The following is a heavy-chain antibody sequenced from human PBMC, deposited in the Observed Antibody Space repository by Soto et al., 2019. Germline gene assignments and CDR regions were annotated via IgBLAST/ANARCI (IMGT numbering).Heavy chain of an antibody. Sequence: AGGSLRLSCGASGFKFIKYAMSWGRQAPGKGLEWVSLISATGGGTYYADSVKGRFTISRDNSHNTLYLQVHSLTAEDTAVYYCAKDRRAGGNSAFYFDFWGQGAQVTVSS. CDR1: GFKFIKYA. D-gene: IGHD3-16*01. V-gene: IGHV3-23*01. J-gene: IGHJ4*02. CDR2: ISATGGGT. CDR3: AKDRRAGGNSAFYFDF.